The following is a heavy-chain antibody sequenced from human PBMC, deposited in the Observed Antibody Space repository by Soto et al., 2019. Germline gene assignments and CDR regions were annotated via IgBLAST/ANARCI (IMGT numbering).Heavy chain of an antibody. CDR3: ARLLWFGELLNWFDP. V-gene: IGHV4-34*01. J-gene: IGHJ5*02. CDR2: INHSGST. CDR1: GGSFSGYY. D-gene: IGHD3-10*01. Sequence: SEPLSLTCAVYGGSFSGYYWSWIRQPPGKGLEWIGEINHSGSTNYNPSLKSRVTISVDTSKNQFSLKLSSVTAADTAVYYCARLLWFGELLNWFDPWGQGTLVTVS.